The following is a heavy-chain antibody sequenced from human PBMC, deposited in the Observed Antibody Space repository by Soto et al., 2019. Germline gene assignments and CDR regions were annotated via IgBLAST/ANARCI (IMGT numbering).Heavy chain of an antibody. J-gene: IGHJ4*02. CDR2: INHSGST. Sequence: QVQLQQWGAGLLKPSETLSLTCAVYGGSFIGYYWPWIRQPPGTGLEWIGEINHSGSTNYNPSLKSRVTISVDTSKNQFSLKLTSVTAADTAVYYCARDKITGLFDYWGQGTLVTVSS. D-gene: IGHD2-8*02. V-gene: IGHV4-34*01. CDR3: ARDKITGLFDY. CDR1: GGSFIGYY.